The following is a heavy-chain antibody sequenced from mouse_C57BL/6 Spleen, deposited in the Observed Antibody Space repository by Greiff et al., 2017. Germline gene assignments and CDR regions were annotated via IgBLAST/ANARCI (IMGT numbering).Heavy chain of an antibody. J-gene: IGHJ2*01. Sequence: EVKLQESGPGLVKPSQSLSLTCSVTGCSITSGYYWNWIRQFPGNKLEWMGYISYDGSNNYNPSLQNRISITRDTSKNQFFLKLNSVTTEDTATYYCARTYGNYYFDYWGQGTTLTVSS. CDR1: GCSITSGYY. D-gene: IGHD2-1*01. V-gene: IGHV3-6*01. CDR2: ISYDGSN. CDR3: ARTYGNYYFDY.